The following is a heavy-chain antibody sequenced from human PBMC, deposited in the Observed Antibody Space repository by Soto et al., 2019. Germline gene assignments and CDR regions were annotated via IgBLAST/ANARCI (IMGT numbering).Heavy chain of an antibody. CDR3: ARGRSITMVRGVLPLDY. V-gene: IGHV4-34*01. D-gene: IGHD3-10*01. CDR2: IYYSGST. Sequence: PSETLSLTCAVYGESFSGYIWTWIRQTPGKGLEWIGSIYYSGSTYYNPSLKSRVTISVDTSKNQFSLKLSSVTAADTAVYYCARGRSITMVRGVLPLDYWGQGTLVTVSS. J-gene: IGHJ4*02. CDR1: GESFSGYI.